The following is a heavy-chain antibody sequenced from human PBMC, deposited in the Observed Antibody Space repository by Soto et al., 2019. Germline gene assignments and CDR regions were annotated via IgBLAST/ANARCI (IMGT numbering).Heavy chain of an antibody. Sequence: SETLSLTCAVYGGSFSGYYWSWIRQPPGKGLEWIGEINNSGSTNYNPSLKSRVTISVETSKNQFSLKLSSVTAVDTAVYYCARFPYYDFWSGIYPMDVWGKGTTVTVSS. J-gene: IGHJ6*03. D-gene: IGHD3-3*01. CDR2: INNSGST. CDR1: GGSFSGYY. CDR3: ARFPYYDFWSGIYPMDV. V-gene: IGHV4-34*01.